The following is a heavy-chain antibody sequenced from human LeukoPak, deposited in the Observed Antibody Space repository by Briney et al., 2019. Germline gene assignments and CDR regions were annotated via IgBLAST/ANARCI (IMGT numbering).Heavy chain of an antibody. CDR1: GFTFSNYA. CDR3: AKSLAARWVIDY. V-gene: IGHV3-23*01. J-gene: IGHJ4*02. Sequence: PGGSLRLSCAASGFTFSNYAMNWVRQARGKGREWVSGITDSGSSTYYAASVKGRFTISRANSENTLSLQMNTLGAEDTAIYFCAKSLAARWVIDYWGQGTLVTVSS. D-gene: IGHD6-25*01. CDR2: ITDSGSST.